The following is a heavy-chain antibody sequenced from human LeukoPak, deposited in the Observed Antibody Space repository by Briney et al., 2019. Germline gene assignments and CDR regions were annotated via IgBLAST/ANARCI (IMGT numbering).Heavy chain of an antibody. CDR3: ARGDRPVVPVAMPAS. J-gene: IGHJ4*02. Sequence: PGGSLRLSCAASGFTFSSYGMHWVRQAPGKGLEWVAVIWYDGSNKYYADSVKGRFTISRDNSKNTLYLQMNSLRAEDTAVYYCARGDRPVVPVAMPASWGQGTLVTVSS. CDR1: GFTFSSYG. D-gene: IGHD2-2*01. CDR2: IWYDGSNK. V-gene: IGHV3-33*01.